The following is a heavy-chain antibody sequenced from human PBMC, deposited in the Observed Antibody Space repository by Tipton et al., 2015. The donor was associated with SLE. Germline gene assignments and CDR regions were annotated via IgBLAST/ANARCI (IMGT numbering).Heavy chain of an antibody. D-gene: IGHD5-24*01. V-gene: IGHV3-30*03. CDR2: ISYDGSNK. J-gene: IGHJ4*02. CDR3: ARDREMATLDY. Sequence: SLRLSCAASGFTFSSYGMHWVRQAPGKGLEWVAVISYDGSNKYYADSVKGRFTISRDNSKNTLYLQMNSLRAEDTALYYCARDREMATLDYWGQGTLVTVSS. CDR1: GFTFSSYG.